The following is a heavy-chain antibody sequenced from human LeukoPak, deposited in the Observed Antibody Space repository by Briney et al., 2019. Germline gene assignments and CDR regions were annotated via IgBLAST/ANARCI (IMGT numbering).Heavy chain of an antibody. CDR3: ARDLYSSGWYGIH. CDR2: LYSGGGT. Sequence: PGGSLRLSCAASGFALSSNYVGWVRQAPGKELHWVSLLYSGGGTYYADSVKGRFTISRDTSKNTLYLQMNSLRVDDTAVYYCARDLYSSGWYGIHWGQGTLVTVSS. J-gene: IGHJ4*02. CDR1: GFALSSNY. D-gene: IGHD6-19*01. V-gene: IGHV3-53*01.